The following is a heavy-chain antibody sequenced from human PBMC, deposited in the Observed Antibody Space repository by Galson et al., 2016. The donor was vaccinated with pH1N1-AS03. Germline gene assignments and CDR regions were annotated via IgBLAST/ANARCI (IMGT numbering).Heavy chain of an antibody. J-gene: IGHJ4*02. CDR3: AIYTSTAADY. D-gene: IGHD2/OR15-2a*01. V-gene: IGHV4-38-2*01. Sequence: LSLTCEVSGYSIRSDYYWGWIRQPPGKGLEWIGTIHYGGSTYYNPSLKSRVTISVDVSKNQFSLNLNSVTAADTSVYYCAIYTSTAADYWGQGTLVTVSS. CDR1: GYSIRSDYY. CDR2: IHYGGST.